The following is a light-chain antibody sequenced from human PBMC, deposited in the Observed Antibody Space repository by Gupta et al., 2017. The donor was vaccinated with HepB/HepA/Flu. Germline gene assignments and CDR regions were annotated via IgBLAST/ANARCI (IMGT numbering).Light chain of an antibody. Sequence: EVGLTQSPATLSIFPGERVILSCRTSESIRSNLAWYQQKPGQAPRLLIYGASTRATGVPARFSGSGSGTEFTLTIGSLQSEDFAVYYCQQYNNWPPYTFGQGTKLEIK. CDR3: QQYNNWPPYT. CDR2: GAS. CDR1: ESIRSN. J-gene: IGKJ2*01. V-gene: IGKV3-15*01.